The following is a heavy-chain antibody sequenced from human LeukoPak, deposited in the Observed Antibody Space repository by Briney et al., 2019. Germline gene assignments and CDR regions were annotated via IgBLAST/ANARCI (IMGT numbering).Heavy chain of an antibody. CDR3: ARDFRGGYNWFDP. CDR2: IYYSGSA. V-gene: IGHV4-30-4*08. D-gene: IGHD2-15*01. J-gene: IGHJ5*02. CDR1: GGSISSGDYY. Sequence: SQTLSLTCTVSGGSISSGDYYWSWIRQPPGKGLEWIGYIYYSGSAYYNPSLKSRVTISVDTSKNQFSLKLSSVTAAGTAVYYCARDFRGGYNWFDPWGQGTLVTVSS.